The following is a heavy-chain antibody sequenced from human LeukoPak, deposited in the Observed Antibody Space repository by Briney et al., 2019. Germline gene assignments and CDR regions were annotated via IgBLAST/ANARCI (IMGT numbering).Heavy chain of an antibody. Sequence: SETLSLTCTVSGGSISSYYWSWIRQPAGKGLEWIGRIYTSGSTNYNPSLKSRVTMSVDTSKNQFSLKLSSVTAADTAVYYCARDTPTFCSGGSCYDAYNWFDPRGQGTLVTVSS. CDR1: GGSISSYY. V-gene: IGHV4-4*07. CDR2: IYTSGST. D-gene: IGHD2-15*01. J-gene: IGHJ5*02. CDR3: ARDTPTFCSGGSCYDAYNWFDP.